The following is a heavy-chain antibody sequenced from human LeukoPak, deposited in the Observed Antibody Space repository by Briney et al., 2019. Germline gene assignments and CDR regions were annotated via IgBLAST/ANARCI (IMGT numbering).Heavy chain of an antibody. CDR1: GGSISSGRYY. D-gene: IGHD6-19*01. V-gene: IGHV4-39*07. CDR3: AKTFSRAIAVAGTFEY. Sequence: SETLSLTCTVSGGSISSGRYYWGWIRQPPGKGLEWIGSVYYTGNTYYNPSLKSRVTMSVHTSKNQFSLRLSSVTAADTAVYYCAKTFSRAIAVAGTFEYWGQGTLVTVSS. J-gene: IGHJ4*02. CDR2: VYYTGNT.